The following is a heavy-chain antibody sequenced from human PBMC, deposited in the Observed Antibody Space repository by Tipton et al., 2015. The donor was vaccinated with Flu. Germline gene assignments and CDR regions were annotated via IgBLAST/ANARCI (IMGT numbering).Heavy chain of an antibody. CDR1: GGSISSSSYY. V-gene: IGHV4-39*07. D-gene: IGHD4-11*01. Sequence: TLSLTCTVSGGSISSSSYYWGWIRQPPGKGLEWIGSIYYSESTYYNPSLKSRVTISVDTSKNQFSLKLSSVTAADTAVYYCARASRRTTTVTTNWFDPWGQGTLVTVSS. CDR2: IYYSEST. CDR3: ARASRRTTTVTTNWFDP. J-gene: IGHJ5*02.